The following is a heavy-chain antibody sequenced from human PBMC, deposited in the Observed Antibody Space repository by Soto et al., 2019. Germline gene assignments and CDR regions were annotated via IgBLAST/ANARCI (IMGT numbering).Heavy chain of an antibody. CDR3: AKDSGCSSTSCHPVGVVVTAIKPYYFDY. D-gene: IGHD2-2*01. CDR1: GFTFSSYA. CDR2: ISGSGGST. V-gene: IGHV3-23*01. J-gene: IGHJ4*02. Sequence: GGSLRLSCAASGFTFSSYAMSWVRQAPGKGLEWVSAISGSGGSTYYADSVKGRFTISRDNSKNTLYLQMNSLRAEDTAVYYCAKDSGCSSTSCHPVGVVVTAIKPYYFDYWGQGTLVTVSS.